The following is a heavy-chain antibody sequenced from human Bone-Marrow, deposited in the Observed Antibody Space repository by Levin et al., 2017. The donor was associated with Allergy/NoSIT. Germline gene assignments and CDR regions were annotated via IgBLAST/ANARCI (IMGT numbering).Heavy chain of an antibody. D-gene: IGHD3-16*01. CDR3: ARGGDWFDP. CDR2: ITPVLGIT. Sequence: KISCKASGGTFNSYTISWVRQAPGQGLEWMGKITPVLGITKYAQDFQGRVTITADKSTSTVYMEMRSLRSEDTAVYFCARGGDWFDPWGQGTLVTVSS. V-gene: IGHV1-69*02. CDR1: GGTFNSYT. J-gene: IGHJ5*02.